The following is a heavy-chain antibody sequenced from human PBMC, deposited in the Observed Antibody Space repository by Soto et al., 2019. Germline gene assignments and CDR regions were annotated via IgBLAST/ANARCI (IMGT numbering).Heavy chain of an antibody. Sequence: AASVKVSCKASGYTFTSYDINWVRQATGQGLEWMGWMNPNSGNTGYAQKFQGRVTMTRNTSISTAYMELSSLRSEDTAVYYCARGKDIVVVVAADDAFDIWGQGTMVTVSS. CDR1: GYTFTSYD. J-gene: IGHJ3*02. CDR2: MNPNSGNT. CDR3: ARGKDIVVVVAADDAFDI. V-gene: IGHV1-8*01. D-gene: IGHD2-15*01.